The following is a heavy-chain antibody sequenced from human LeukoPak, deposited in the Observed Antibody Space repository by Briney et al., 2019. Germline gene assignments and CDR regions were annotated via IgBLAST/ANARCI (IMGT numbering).Heavy chain of an antibody. CDR2: NIPIFGTA. V-gene: IGHV1-69*06. CDR3: AGGYCSSTSCLGWFDP. D-gene: IGHD2-2*01. Sequence: ASVKVSCKASGGTLSSYAMSWVRQAPGQGLEWMGGNIPIFGTANYAQKFQGRVTITADKSTSTAYMELSSLRSEDTAVYYCAGGYCSSTSCLGWFDPWGQGTLVTVSS. J-gene: IGHJ5*02. CDR1: GGTLSSYA.